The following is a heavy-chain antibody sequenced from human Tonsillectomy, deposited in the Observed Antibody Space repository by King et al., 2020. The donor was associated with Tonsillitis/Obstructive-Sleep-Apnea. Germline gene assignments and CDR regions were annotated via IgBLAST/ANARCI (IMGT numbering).Heavy chain of an antibody. J-gene: IGHJ4*02. CDR1: GFTFSSYD. D-gene: IGHD3-3*01. CDR3: ARGVFGVVKNYFDY. CDR2: IGTAGDT. V-gene: IGHV3-13*01. Sequence: VQLVESGGGLVQPGGSLRLSCAASGFTFSSYDMHWVRQATGKGLEWVPAIGTAGDTYYPGSVKGRFTISRENAKNSLYLQMNSLRAGDTAVYYCARGVFGVVKNYFDYWGQGTLVTVSS.